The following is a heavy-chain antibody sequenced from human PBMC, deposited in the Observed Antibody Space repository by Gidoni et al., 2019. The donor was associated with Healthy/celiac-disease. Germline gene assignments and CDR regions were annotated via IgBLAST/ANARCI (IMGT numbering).Heavy chain of an antibody. Sequence: QVQLQESGAGLVKPSQTLSLTCTVSGGSISSGGYYWSWIRQHPGKGLEWIGYIYYSGSTYSNPSLKSRVTISVDTSKNQFSLKLSSVTAADTAAYYCARDQGSDAFDIWGQGTMVTVSS. CDR3: ARDQGSDAFDI. V-gene: IGHV4-31*03. CDR2: IYYSGST. J-gene: IGHJ3*02. CDR1: GGSISSGGYY.